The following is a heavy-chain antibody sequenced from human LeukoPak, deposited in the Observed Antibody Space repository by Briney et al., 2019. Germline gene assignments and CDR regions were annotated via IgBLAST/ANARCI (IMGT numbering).Heavy chain of an antibody. J-gene: IGHJ6*03. D-gene: IGHD3-3*01. CDR2: ISYDGSHK. Sequence: PGGSLRLSCAASGFTFSSYGMHWVRQAPGKGLEWVAVISYDGSHKFYADSVKGRFTISRDDSKNTLYLQMGSLRPEDMAVYYCARERGTIYGAVIRPGRLYYYMDVWGKGTTVTVSS. CDR3: ARERGTIYGAVIRPGRLYYYMDV. CDR1: GFTFSSYG. V-gene: IGHV3-30*03.